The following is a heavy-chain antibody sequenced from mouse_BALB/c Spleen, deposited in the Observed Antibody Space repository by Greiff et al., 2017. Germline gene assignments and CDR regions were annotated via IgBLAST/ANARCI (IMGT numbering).Heavy chain of an antibody. Sequence: VQLQQSGPELVKPGASVKISCKASGYSFTGYYMHWVKQSHVKSLEWIGRINPYNGATSYNQNFKDKASLTVDKSSSTAYMELHSLTSEDSAVYYCAKEFITTVFDYWGQGTTLTVSS. CDR3: AKEFITTVFDY. V-gene: IGHV1-31*01. D-gene: IGHD1-1*01. CDR2: INPYNGAT. J-gene: IGHJ2*01. CDR1: GYSFTGYY.